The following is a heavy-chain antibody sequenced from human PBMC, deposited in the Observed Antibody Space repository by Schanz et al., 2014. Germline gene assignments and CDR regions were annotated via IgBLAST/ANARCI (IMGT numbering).Heavy chain of an antibody. V-gene: IGHV3-9*01. Sequence: EVQMLESGGGLVQPGTSLRLSCAASGFTFDDYAMHWVRQVPGKGLEWVSGILLRSGHRDYANSVKDRFIISRDRSSLYLQMNSLRAEDTAFYYCVKDLAPGGADVWGQGTTVTVSS. CDR3: VKDLAPGGADV. D-gene: IGHD2-15*01. CDR1: GFTFDDYA. CDR2: ILLRSGHR. J-gene: IGHJ6*02.